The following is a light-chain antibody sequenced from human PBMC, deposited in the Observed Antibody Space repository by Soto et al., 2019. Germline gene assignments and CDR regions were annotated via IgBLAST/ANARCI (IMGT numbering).Light chain of an antibody. CDR3: QQYNNWPIT. CDR1: QSVSSN. J-gene: IGKJ5*01. CDR2: GAS. Sequence: IVMPPSPATLSVSPGERAPLSCRASQSVSSNLAWYQQKPGQAPRLLIYGASPRASGIPARFSGSGSGTEFALTISSLQSEDFAVYYCQQYNNWPITFGQGTRLEIK. V-gene: IGKV3-15*01.